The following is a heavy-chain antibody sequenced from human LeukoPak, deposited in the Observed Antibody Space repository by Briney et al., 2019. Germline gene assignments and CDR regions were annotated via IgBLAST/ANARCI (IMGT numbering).Heavy chain of an antibody. CDR2: LYNTETT. D-gene: IGHD3-16*01. CDR3: AIGVEFDY. Sequence: SETLSLTCSVSGGSISRSSYYWGWIRQPPGKGLEWIGSLYNTETTYYNPSLQSRVTISVDTSKNQFSLKLSSVTAADTAVYYCAIGVEFDYWGQGTLVTVSS. V-gene: IGHV4-39*07. CDR1: GGSISRSSYY. J-gene: IGHJ4*02.